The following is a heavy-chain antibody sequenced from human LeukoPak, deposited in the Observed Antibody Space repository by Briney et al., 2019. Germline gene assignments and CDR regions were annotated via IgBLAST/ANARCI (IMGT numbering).Heavy chain of an antibody. V-gene: IGHV1-18*01. D-gene: IGHD3-22*01. CDR1: GYTFSLYG. CDR3: ARVLGDYYDSSGYSFVFDY. Sequence: ASVKVSCKASGYTFSLYGISWVRQAPGQGLEWMGWISAYNGNTNYAQKLQGRVTMTTDTSTSTAYMELRSLRSDDTAVYYCARVLGDYYDSSGYSFVFDYWGQGTLVTVSS. CDR2: ISAYNGNT. J-gene: IGHJ4*02.